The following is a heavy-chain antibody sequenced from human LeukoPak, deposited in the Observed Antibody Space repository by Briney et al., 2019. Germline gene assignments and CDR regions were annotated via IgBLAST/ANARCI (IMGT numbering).Heavy chain of an antibody. CDR2: IYTSGST. Sequence: SETLSLTCTVSGGSISSYYWSWIRQPAGKGLEWIGRIYTSGSTDYNPSLKSRVTMSVDTSKNQFSLKLSSVTAADTAVYYCAREALIVVVVAAQSSGWDWFDPWGQGTLVTVSS. CDR1: GGSISSYY. V-gene: IGHV4-4*07. J-gene: IGHJ5*02. CDR3: AREALIVVVVAAQSSGWDWFDP. D-gene: IGHD2-15*01.